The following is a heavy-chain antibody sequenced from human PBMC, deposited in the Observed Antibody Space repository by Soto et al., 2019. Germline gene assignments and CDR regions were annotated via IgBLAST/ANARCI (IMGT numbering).Heavy chain of an antibody. CDR2: ITASGGNT. D-gene: IGHD3-22*01. CDR1: GFTFSNYA. J-gene: IGHJ4*02. V-gene: IGHV3-23*01. CDR3: AKGSSRYYDSFDY. Sequence: ESGGGLVQPGGSLRLSCAASGFTFSNYAMYWVRQTPGKGLEWVSAITASGGNTYYADSVKGRFTISRDNSKNTMSLQMNSLRAEDRALYYCAKGSSRYYDSFDYWGQGTLVAVSS.